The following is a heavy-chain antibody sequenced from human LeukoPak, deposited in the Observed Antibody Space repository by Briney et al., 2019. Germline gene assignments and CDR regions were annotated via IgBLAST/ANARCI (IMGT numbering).Heavy chain of an antibody. J-gene: IGHJ5*02. CDR3: VSRYSSNSVWFDP. D-gene: IGHD6-13*01. CDR1: GGSFSGYY. Sequence: SETLSLTCAVYGGSFSGYYWSWIRQPPGKGLEWIGEINHSGSTNYDPSLKSRVTISVDTSKNQFSLKLSSVTAADTAVYYCVSRYSSNSVWFDPWGQGTQVTVSS. CDR2: INHSGST. V-gene: IGHV4-34*01.